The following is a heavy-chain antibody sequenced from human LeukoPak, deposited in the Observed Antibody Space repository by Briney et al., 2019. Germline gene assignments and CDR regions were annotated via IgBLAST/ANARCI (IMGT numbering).Heavy chain of an antibody. CDR1: GFTFSSYD. CDR3: AKENTGDFDY. J-gene: IGHJ4*02. D-gene: IGHD3-10*01. CDR2: ISSDGSSK. Sequence: GRSLRLSCAASGFTFSSYDMHWVRQAPGKGLEWVAVISSDGSSKYYADSVKGRFTISRDNSRNTLYLHMNSLRPEDTAVYYCAKENTGDFDYWGQGTLVTVPS. V-gene: IGHV3-30*18.